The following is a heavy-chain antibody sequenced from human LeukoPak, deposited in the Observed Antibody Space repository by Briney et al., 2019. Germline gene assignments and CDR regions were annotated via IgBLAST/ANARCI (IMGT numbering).Heavy chain of an antibody. CDR2: IYYSGST. J-gene: IGHJ5*02. CDR3: ARGFVDTAMVTSWFDP. V-gene: IGHV4-39*01. CDR1: GGSISSSSYY. Sequence: SETLSLTCTVSGGSISSSSYYWGWIRQPPGKGLEWIGSIYYSGSTYYNSSLKSRVTISVDTSKNQFSLKLSSVTAADTAVYYCARGFVDTAMVTSWFDPWGQGTLVTVSS. D-gene: IGHD5-18*01.